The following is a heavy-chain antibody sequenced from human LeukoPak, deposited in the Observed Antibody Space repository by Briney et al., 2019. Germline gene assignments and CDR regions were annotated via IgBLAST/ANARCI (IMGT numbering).Heavy chain of an antibody. V-gene: IGHV3-21*01. CDR1: GFTFSSYS. J-gene: IGHJ4*02. CDR3: ARVRDDYTYFDC. CDR2: ISTTSTYI. D-gene: IGHD4-11*01. Sequence: GGSLRLFCAASGFTFSSYSMNWVRQTPGKGLEWVSSISTTSTYIYYADSVKGRFTISRDNAKSTLYLQMNSLRAEDTAVYYCARVRDDYTYFDCWGQGTLVTVSS.